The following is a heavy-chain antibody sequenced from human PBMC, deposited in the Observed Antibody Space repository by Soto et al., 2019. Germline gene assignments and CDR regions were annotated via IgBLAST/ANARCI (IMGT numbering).Heavy chain of an antibody. CDR2: INSGSGTT. J-gene: IGHJ4*02. D-gene: IGHD2-2*01. V-gene: IGHV3-48*01. Sequence: GGFLRLSCAASGVTFSIYTMNWVRQAPGKGLEWLAYINSGSGTTYYADSVKGRFTISRDNSKNTLYLQMNSLRAEDTAVYYCARLGYCSSISCYASDYWGQGTLVTVSS. CDR3: ARLGYCSSISCYASDY. CDR1: GVTFSIYT.